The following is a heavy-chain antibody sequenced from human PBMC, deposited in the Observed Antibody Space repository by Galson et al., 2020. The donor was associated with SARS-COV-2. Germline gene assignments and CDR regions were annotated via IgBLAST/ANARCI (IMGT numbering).Heavy chain of an antibody. CDR2: ISYDGSNK. V-gene: IGHV3-30*01. J-gene: IGHJ3*02. CDR3: AGGIAAATKDAFDI. D-gene: IGHD6-13*01. CDR1: GFTFSIYT. Sequence: GESLKISCAASGFTFSIYTMHWVRQAPGKGLEWVAVISYDGSNKYYADSVKGRFTISRDNSKNTLYLQMNSLRAEDTAVYYCAGGIAAATKDAFDIWGQGTMDTVSS.